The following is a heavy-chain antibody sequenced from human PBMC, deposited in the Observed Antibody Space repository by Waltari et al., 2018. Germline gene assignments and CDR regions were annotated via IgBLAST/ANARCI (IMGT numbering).Heavy chain of an antibody. CDR2: INADGSEK. J-gene: IGHJ4*02. D-gene: IGHD2-15*01. Sequence: EVQVVESGGDLVQPGGSLRLSCAASGFTFSRFGMTWGRQAPGKGREWVANINADGSEKEYVDSVKGRFTISRDNAKNSLYLQMNSLRVEDTAVYYCARLHSANYWGQGTLVTVSS. CDR3: ARLHSANY. V-gene: IGHV3-7*01. CDR1: GFTFSRFG.